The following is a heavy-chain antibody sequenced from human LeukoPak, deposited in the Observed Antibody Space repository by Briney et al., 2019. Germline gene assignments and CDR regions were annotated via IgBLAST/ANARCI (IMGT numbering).Heavy chain of an antibody. CDR3: TRDTCGARDS. D-gene: IGHD4-17*01. V-gene: IGHV3-74*01. J-gene: IGHJ4*02. CDR1: GYTFSSYW. CDR2: ISEDGSST. Sequence: SGGSLRLSCAASGYTFSSYWMHWVRQGPGKGLVWVSRISEDGSSTSYAESVRGRFTISRDNAKNTLYLQMNSLRAEDAAVYYCTRDTCGARDSWGQGTLVTVSP.